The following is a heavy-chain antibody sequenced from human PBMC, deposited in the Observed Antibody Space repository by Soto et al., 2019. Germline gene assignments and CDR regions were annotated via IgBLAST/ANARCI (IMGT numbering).Heavy chain of an antibody. CDR1: GGSFSGYY. Sequence: PSETLSLTCAVYGGSFSGYYWSWIRQPPGKGLEWIGEIYHGGSTRYNPSLKSRVTISVDKPNNQFSLKLSSMTGADTAVYYCATRPPQIVVTLLPFPSWGQGTPVTVSS. V-gene: IGHV4-34*01. CDR3: ATRPPQIVVTLLPFPS. CDR2: IYHGGST. D-gene: IGHD2-15*01. J-gene: IGHJ5*02.